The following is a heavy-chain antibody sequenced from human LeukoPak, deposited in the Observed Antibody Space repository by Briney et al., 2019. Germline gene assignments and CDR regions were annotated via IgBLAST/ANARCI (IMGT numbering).Heavy chain of an antibody. J-gene: IGHJ4*02. V-gene: IGHV3-74*01. D-gene: IGHD2-2*01. CDR2: INNDGTNA. CDR1: GFTFSSYW. Sequence: GGSLRLSCAASGFTFSSYWMHWVRQGPGKGLVWVSRINNDGTNAVFADSVKGRFTISRDNAKNSLYLQMNGLRADDTAVYYCGRVPFCTSTACYAIFDYWGQGTLVSVSS. CDR3: GRVPFCTSTACYAIFDY.